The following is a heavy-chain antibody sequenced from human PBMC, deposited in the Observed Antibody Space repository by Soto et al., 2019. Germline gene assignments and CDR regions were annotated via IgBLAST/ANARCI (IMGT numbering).Heavy chain of an antibody. V-gene: IGHV4-34*01. D-gene: IGHD1-26*01. CDR2: INHSGST. CDR3: ARAYSGSYEGAFDI. Sequence: SETLSLTCAVYGGSFSGYYWSWIRQPPGKGLEWIGEINHSGSTNYNPSLKSRVTISVDTSKNQFSLKLSSVTAADTAVYYCARAYSGSYEGAFDIWGQGTMVAVSS. CDR1: GGSFSGYY. J-gene: IGHJ3*02.